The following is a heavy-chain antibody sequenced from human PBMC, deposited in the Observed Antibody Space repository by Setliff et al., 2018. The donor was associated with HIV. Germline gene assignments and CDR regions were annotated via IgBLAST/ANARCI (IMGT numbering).Heavy chain of an antibody. Sequence: GGSLRLSCASSGFIFGDYWMTWVRQAPGKGLEWVANMNQNGGDKNYVGSVRGRFTISRDNAKSSLYLQMNSLRSDDTAVYYCARDPGYKSSWYGAFDIWGQGTMVTVSS. CDR2: MNQNGGDK. CDR1: GFIFGDYW. CDR3: ARDPGYKSSWYGAFDI. D-gene: IGHD6-13*01. J-gene: IGHJ3*02. V-gene: IGHV3-7*03.